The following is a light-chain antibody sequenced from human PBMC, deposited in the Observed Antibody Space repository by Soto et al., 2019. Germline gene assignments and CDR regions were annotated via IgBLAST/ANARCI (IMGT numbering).Light chain of an antibody. CDR1: SSNIGSNT. V-gene: IGLV1-44*01. J-gene: IGLJ1*01. CDR3: AAWDDSLNGPV. CDR2: SNN. Sequence: QSVLTQPPSASGSPGQRVTISCSGSSSNIGSNTENLYQQLPATAPKLLIYSNNQQPSGVPDRFSCSKSGTSASLAISGVQSEDEADYYCAAWDDSLNGPVFGTGTKLTVL.